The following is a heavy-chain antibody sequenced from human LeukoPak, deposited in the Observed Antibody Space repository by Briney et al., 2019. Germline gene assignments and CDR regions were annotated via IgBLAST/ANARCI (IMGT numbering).Heavy chain of an antibody. Sequence: ASVKVSCKASGYTFTGYYMHWVRQAPGQGLEWMGWINPNSGGTNYAQKFQGRVTMTRDTSISTAYMELSRLRSDDTAVYYCARYLIVVVPAAMDNWFDPWGQGTLVTVSS. CDR3: ARYLIVVVPAAMDNWFDP. V-gene: IGHV1-2*02. D-gene: IGHD2-2*01. CDR2: INPNSGGT. CDR1: GYTFTGYY. J-gene: IGHJ5*02.